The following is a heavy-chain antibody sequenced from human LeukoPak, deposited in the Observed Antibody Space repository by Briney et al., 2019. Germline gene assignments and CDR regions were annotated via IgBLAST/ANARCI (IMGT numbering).Heavy chain of an antibody. CDR3: ARDWRASFDY. V-gene: IGHV4-61*02. Sequence: SETLSLTCTVSGGSISSGSYYWSWIRQPAGKGLEWIGRIYTSGSTNYNPSLKSRVTISVDTSKNQFSLKLSSVTAADTAVYYCARDWRASFDYWGQGTLVTVSS. CDR1: GGSISSGSYY. D-gene: IGHD3-3*01. CDR2: IYTSGST. J-gene: IGHJ4*02.